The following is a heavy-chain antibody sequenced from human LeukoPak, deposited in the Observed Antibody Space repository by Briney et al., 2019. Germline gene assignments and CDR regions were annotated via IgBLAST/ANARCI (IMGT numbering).Heavy chain of an antibody. CDR2: IHYTGST. D-gene: IGHD2-2*01. CDR3: ARGVIVVVPGTNWFDP. CDR1: GGSISSNY. V-gene: IGHV4-59*12. Sequence: SETLTLTCTVSGGSISSNYWTWIRQPPGKGLEWIGYIHYTGSTNHNPSLKSRVTISVDTSKSQFSLKLSSVTAADTAVYYCARGVIVVVPGTNWFDPWGQGTLVTVSS. J-gene: IGHJ5*02.